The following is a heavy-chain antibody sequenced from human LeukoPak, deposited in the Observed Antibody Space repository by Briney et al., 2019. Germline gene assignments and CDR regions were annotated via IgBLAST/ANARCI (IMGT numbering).Heavy chain of an antibody. CDR1: GGSFSGYY. Sequence: SETLSLTCAVYGGSFSGYYWSWIRQPPGKGLEWIGEINHSGSTNYNPSLKSRVTISVDTSKNQFSLKLSSVTAADTAVYYCAGELWLRWNDAFDIWGQGTMVTVSS. V-gene: IGHV4-34*01. CDR3: AGELWLRWNDAFDI. J-gene: IGHJ3*02. CDR2: INHSGST. D-gene: IGHD5-12*01.